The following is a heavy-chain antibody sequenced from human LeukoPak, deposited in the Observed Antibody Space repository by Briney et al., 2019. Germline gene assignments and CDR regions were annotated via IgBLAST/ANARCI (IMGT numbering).Heavy chain of an antibody. J-gene: IGHJ4*02. V-gene: IGHV1-18*01. D-gene: IGHD2-2*01. CDR1: GYTFTSYR. CDR2: ISAYNGNT. Sequence: ASVKVSCKASGYTFTSYRISWVRQAPGQGVEWMGWISAYNGNTNYAQKLQGRVTMTTDTSTSTAYMELRSLRSDDTAVYYCARFGYQLPKKEFDYWGQGTLVTVSS. CDR3: ARFGYQLPKKEFDY.